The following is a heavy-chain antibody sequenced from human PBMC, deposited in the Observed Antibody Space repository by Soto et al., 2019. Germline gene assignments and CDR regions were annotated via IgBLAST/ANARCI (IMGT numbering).Heavy chain of an antibody. D-gene: IGHD2-15*01. V-gene: IGHV1-18*01. Sequence: QVQLVQSGAEVKKPGASVKVSCKASGYIFTSYYISWVRQAPGQGLEWMGWISAYNGNTNYAQKIQGRVTMTTDTTTIPAYMELRILPSDPPAVYYSASAAPPADYWRQGTLVTVPS. CDR1: GYIFTSYY. CDR2: ISAYNGNT. J-gene: IGHJ4*02. CDR3: ASAAPPADY.